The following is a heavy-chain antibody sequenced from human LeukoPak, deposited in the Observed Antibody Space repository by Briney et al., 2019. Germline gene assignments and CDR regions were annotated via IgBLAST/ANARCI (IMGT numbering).Heavy chain of an antibody. CDR3: ARQRSYDYVWGSIPRGYYYYYMDV. CDR1: GGSISSSSYY. CDR2: IYYSGST. D-gene: IGHD3-16*01. V-gene: IGHV4-39*01. Sequence: SETLSLTCTVSGGSISSSSYYWGWIRQPPGKGLEWIGSIYYSGSTYYNPSLKSRVTISVDTSKNQFSLKLSSVTAADTAVYYCARQRSYDYVWGSIPRGYYYYYMDVWGKGTTVTISS. J-gene: IGHJ6*03.